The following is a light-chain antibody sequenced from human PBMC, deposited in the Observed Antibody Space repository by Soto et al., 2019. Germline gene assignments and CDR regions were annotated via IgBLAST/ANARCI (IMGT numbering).Light chain of an antibody. V-gene: IGKV3-20*01. J-gene: IGKJ4*01. CDR2: GAS. Sequence: EIVLTQSPGTLSLSPGERATLSCRASQSVSSSFLAWYQQKPGQAPWLLIYGASSRATGIPDRFSGSGSGTDFTLTISRLEPEDVAVYYCQQYDRSPLTFGGGTKVEIK. CDR1: QSVSSSF. CDR3: QQYDRSPLT.